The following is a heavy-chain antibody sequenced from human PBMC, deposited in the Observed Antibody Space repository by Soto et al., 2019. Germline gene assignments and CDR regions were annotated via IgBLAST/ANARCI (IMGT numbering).Heavy chain of an antibody. CDR2: ISYDGSDK. J-gene: IGHJ4*02. D-gene: IGHD5-18*01. V-gene: IGHV3-30*03. CDR1: GFTFRSYA. Sequence: PGGSLRLSCAASGFTFRSYAMSWVRQAPGKGLEWVSLISYDGSDKYYADYVKGRFTISRDNSKNTLYLQMNSLSAEDTAVYYCATDRQGRRYSYGYGAFYYWGQGTLVTVSS. CDR3: ATDRQGRRYSYGYGAFYY.